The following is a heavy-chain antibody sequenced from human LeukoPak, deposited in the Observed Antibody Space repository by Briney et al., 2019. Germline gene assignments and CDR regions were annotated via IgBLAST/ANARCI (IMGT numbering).Heavy chain of an antibody. CDR3: TTAGLAATDY. CDR1: GFTFSNAW. CDR2: VKSKTDDGTT. Sequence: GGSLRFYCSASGFTFSNAWMRRVGPAQGLGLEWVGRVKSKTDDGTTEYAAPVRGRFTISRDDSKNTLYLQMNSLKAEDTAVYYCTTAGLAATDYWGQGTLVTVSS. V-gene: IGHV3-15*01. D-gene: IGHD2-15*01. J-gene: IGHJ4*02.